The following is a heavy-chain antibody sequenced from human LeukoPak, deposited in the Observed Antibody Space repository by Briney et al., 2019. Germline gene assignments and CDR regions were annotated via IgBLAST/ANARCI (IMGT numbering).Heavy chain of an antibody. Sequence: SETLSLTCTVSGGSLSTGYYFWSWIRQAAGKGLEWIGEINHSGSTNYNPSLKSRVTISVDTSKNQFSLKLSSVTAADTAVYYCASFVSWGRWLQFRDYWGQGTLVTVSS. CDR2: INHSGST. D-gene: IGHD5-24*01. J-gene: IGHJ4*02. CDR3: ASFVSWGRWLQFRDY. CDR1: GGSLSTGYYF. V-gene: IGHV4-61*10.